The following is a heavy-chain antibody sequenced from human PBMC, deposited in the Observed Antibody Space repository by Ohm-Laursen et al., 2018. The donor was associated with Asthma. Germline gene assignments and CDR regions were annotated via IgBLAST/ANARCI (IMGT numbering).Heavy chain of an antibody. CDR1: GFTFSSYA. D-gene: IGHD3-3*01. CDR2: VSNDGGNQ. CDR3: AKDLYDFWSGYLKSAFDY. Sequence: SLRLSCAAPGFTFSSYAMHWIRQAPGKGPEWVAVVSNDGGNQYYVDSVKGRFTISRDNSKNTLYLQMNNLRAEDTAVYYCAKDLYDFWSGYLKSAFDYWGQGTLVTVSS. J-gene: IGHJ4*02. V-gene: IGHV3-30*18.